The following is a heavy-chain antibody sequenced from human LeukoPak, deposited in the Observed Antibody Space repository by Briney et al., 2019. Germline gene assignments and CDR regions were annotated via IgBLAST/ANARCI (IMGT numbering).Heavy chain of an antibody. J-gene: IGHJ5*02. D-gene: IGHD3-9*01. V-gene: IGHV1-2*02. Sequence: GASVKVSCKASGYTFTGYYMHWVRQAPGQGLEWMGWINPNSGGTNYAQKFQGRVTMTRDTSISTAYMELSRLRSDDTAVYFCARVDYFDKWLWAQPPRSFDPWGQGTLVTVSS. CDR1: GYTFTGYY. CDR3: ARVDYFDKWLWAQPPRSFDP. CDR2: INPNSGGT.